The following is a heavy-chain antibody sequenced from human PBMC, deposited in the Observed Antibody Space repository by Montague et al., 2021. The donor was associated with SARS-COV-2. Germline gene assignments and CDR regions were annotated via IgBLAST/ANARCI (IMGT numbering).Heavy chain of an antibody. Sequence: SETLSLTCAVYGGSFSGYYWCWIRQPPGKGLEWIGEVKDSGSTNYIPSLKSRVAISVDTSKNQFSLKLTSVTAADTAVYWCAGDVGKGFSGYETEGGFDYWGQGTLVSVSS. J-gene: IGHJ4*02. CDR1: GGSFSGYY. V-gene: IGHV4-34*01. D-gene: IGHD5-12*01. CDR3: AGDVGKGFSGYETEGGFDY. CDR2: VKDSGST.